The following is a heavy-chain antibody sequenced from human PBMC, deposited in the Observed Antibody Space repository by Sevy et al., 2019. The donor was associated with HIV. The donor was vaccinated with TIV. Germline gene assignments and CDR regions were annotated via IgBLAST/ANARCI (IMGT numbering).Heavy chain of an antibody. CDR1: RSTSRNYP. CDR3: AYYFDY. CDR2: ISGRGDET. Sequence: GGSLRLSCVASRSTSRNYPVSWVRQAPGKGLEWVSTISGRGDETYYAESVKGRFTISRNNSKNTLYLQMNSLRAEDTAVYYCAYYFDYWGQGTLVTVSS. V-gene: IGHV3-23*01. J-gene: IGHJ4*02.